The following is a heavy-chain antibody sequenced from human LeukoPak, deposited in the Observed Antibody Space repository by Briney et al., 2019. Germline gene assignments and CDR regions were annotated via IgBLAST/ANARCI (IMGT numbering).Heavy chain of an antibody. V-gene: IGHV3-9*01. CDR3: AKGRDKYQLLSKNWFDP. J-gene: IGHJ5*02. CDR1: GFTFDDYA. D-gene: IGHD2-2*01. CDR2: TSWNSGSI. Sequence: PGRSLRLSCAASGFTFDDYAMHWVRQAPGKGLEWVSGTSWNSGSIGYADSVKGRFTISRDNAKNSLYLQMNSLRAEDTALYYCAKGRDKYQLLSKNWFDPWGQGTLVTVSS.